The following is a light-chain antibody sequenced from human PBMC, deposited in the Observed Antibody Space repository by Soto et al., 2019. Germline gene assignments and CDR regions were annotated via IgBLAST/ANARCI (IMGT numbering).Light chain of an antibody. V-gene: IGLV2-14*01. CDR1: SSDVGGYDF. J-gene: IGLJ1*01. Sequence: QSVLTQPTSVSGSPGQSITISCTGTSSDVGGYDFVSWFQQEPGKAPKLMIYDVNYRPSGISPRFSGSKSGNTASLTISGLQPGDEADYYCCSYAGRSAPYVFGPGTKVTVL. CDR3: CSYAGRSAPYV. CDR2: DVN.